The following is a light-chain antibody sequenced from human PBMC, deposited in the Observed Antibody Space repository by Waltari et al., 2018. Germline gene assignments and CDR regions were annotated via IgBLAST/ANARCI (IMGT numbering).Light chain of an antibody. Sequence: ILVTQFPGTLSLSPGERATLSCRASQSVSSDWLPWFQQKPGQAPRLLIYGASRRGRGTPDRFRGSGSGTDVTFTISRVDPEDFALYFCQKYGSTPRTFGQGTKVEI. CDR2: GAS. J-gene: IGKJ1*01. CDR1: QSVSSDW. CDR3: QKYGSTPRT. V-gene: IGKV3-20*01.